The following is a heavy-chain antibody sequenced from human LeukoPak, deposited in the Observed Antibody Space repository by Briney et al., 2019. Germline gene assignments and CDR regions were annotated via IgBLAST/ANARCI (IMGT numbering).Heavy chain of an antibody. CDR3: ARDSPVAALFNNNWFDP. CDR2: IIPIFGTA. J-gene: IGHJ5*02. V-gene: IGHV1-69*13. CDR1: GGTFSSYA. D-gene: IGHD6-19*01. Sequence: GASVKVSCKASGGTFSSYAISWVRQAPGQGLEWMGGIIPIFGTANYAQKFQGRVTITADESTSTAYMELSSLRSEDTAVYYCARDSPVAALFNNNWFDPWGQGTLVTVSS.